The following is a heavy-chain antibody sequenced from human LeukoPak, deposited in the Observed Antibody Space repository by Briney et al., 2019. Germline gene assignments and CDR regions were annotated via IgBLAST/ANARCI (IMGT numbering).Heavy chain of an antibody. CDR1: GFTFSIYW. D-gene: IGHD5-24*01. CDR2: INSDGSST. J-gene: IGHJ4*02. V-gene: IGHV3-74*01. CDR3: ARDRDGYNSVTFDY. Sequence: PGGSLRLSCAASGFTFSIYWMHWVRQAPGKGLVWVSRINSDGSSTNYADSVKGRFTISRDNARNSLFLQMNSLRAEDTAVYYCARDRDGYNSVTFDYWGQGTLVTVSS.